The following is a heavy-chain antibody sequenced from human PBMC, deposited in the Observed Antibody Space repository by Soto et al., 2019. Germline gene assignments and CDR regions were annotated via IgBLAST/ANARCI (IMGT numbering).Heavy chain of an antibody. D-gene: IGHD1-1*01. Sequence: QVQLVQSGAEVKKPGSSVKVSCKASGGTFSSYTISWVRQAHGQGLEWMGRIIPILGIANYAQKFQGRVTITADTSTTTAYMELSSLRSEDTAVYYCARDLSWNDEAWAFNIWGQGTMVTVSS. V-gene: IGHV1-69*08. CDR3: ARDLSWNDEAWAFNI. CDR1: GGTFSSYT. CDR2: IIPILGIA. J-gene: IGHJ3*02.